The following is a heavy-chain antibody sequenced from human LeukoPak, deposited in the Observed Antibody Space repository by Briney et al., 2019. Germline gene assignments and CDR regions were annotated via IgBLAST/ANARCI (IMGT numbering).Heavy chain of an antibody. CDR2: VDPEDGET. D-gene: IGHD1-1*01. V-gene: IGHV1-69-2*01. CDR3: ATGPQTGRHNWFDP. Sequence: ASVKISCKVSGYTFTDYYMHWVQQAPGKGLEWMGLVDPEDGETIYAEKFQGRVTITADTSTDTAYMKLSSLRSEDTAVYYCATGPQTGRHNWFDPWGQGTLVTVSS. CDR1: GYTFTDYY. J-gene: IGHJ5*02.